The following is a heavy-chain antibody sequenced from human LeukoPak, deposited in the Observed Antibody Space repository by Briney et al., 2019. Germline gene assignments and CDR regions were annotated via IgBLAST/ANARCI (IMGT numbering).Heavy chain of an antibody. CDR1: GGTFSSYA. V-gene: IGHV1-69*13. Sequence: GASVRVSCKASGGTFSSYAISWVRQAPGQGLEWMGGIIPIFGTANYAQKFQGRVTITADESTSTAYMELSSLRSEDTAVYYCARDYDRFHYYRSGSYYYYYYGMDVWGQGTTVTVSS. D-gene: IGHD3-10*01. CDR2: IIPIFGTA. J-gene: IGHJ6*02. CDR3: ARDYDRFHYYRSGSYYYYYYGMDV.